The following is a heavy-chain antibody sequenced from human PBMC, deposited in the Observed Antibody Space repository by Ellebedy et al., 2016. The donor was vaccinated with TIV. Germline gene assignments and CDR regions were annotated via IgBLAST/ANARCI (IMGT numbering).Heavy chain of an antibody. CDR2: ISANGGTT. Sequence: GESLKISCAASGFTFSTSPMNWVRQAPGKGLEWVSIISANGGTTYYADSVKGRFTISRDISKNTLFLQMSSLRAEDTAVYFCARRSTDFAFDSWGQGTLVTVSS. J-gene: IGHJ4*02. CDR1: GFTFSTSP. D-gene: IGHD3/OR15-3a*01. V-gene: IGHV3-23*01. CDR3: ARRSTDFAFDS.